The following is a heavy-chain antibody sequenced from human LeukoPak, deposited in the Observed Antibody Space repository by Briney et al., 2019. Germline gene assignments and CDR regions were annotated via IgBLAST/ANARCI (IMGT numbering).Heavy chain of an antibody. CDR3: ARDPSNTSGNHAWFDY. V-gene: IGHV1-18*01. Sequence: GASVKVSCQASAYTFTRYGISWVRQAPGQGLEWMGWISCYNGNTHYAQNYQGRLTLTTDTSTSTVYMELRSLRSDDTAVYYCARDPSNTSGNHAWFDYWGQGTLVTVSS. D-gene: IGHD2-15*01. CDR1: AYTFTRYG. J-gene: IGHJ4*02. CDR2: ISCYNGNT.